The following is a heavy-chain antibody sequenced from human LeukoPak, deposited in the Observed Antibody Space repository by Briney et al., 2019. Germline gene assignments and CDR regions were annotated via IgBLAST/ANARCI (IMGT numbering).Heavy chain of an antibody. CDR3: ATLHRNSYYGLDV. V-gene: IGHV4-34*01. CDR1: GGSFSGYY. J-gene: IGHJ6*02. CDR2: INHSGST. D-gene: IGHD3-16*02. Sequence: SETLSLTCAVYGGSFSGYYWSWIRQPPGKGLEWIGEINHSGSTNYNPSLKSRVTISVDTSKNQFSLKLSSVNAADTAVYYCATLHRNSYYGLDVWGQGTTVTVSS.